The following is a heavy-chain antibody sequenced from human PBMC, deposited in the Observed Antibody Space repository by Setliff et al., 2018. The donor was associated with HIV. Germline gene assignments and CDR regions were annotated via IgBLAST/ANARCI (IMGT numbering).Heavy chain of an antibody. J-gene: IGHJ6*03. Sequence: SETLSLTCTVSGDSVSSASYYWGWIRQPPGKGLEWIGYIYYSGTTKYNPSLKSRVTISVDTSKNQFSLKLSSVTAADTVVYYCASEAWTSYRSSSGYYCYYMDVWGKGTTVTVSS. CDR1: GDSVSSASYY. D-gene: IGHD6-6*01. CDR2: IYYSGTT. CDR3: ASEAWTSYRSSSGYYCYYMDV. V-gene: IGHV4-61*01.